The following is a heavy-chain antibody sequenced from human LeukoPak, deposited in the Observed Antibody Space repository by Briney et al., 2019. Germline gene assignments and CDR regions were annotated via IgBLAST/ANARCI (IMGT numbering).Heavy chain of an antibody. CDR3: TQGVVDY. V-gene: IGHV3-73*01. J-gene: IGHJ4*02. Sequence: GGSLRLSCAASGFTFSGSAMHWVRQASGKGLEWVGRIRSKPNNYATAYAESVKGRFTISRDDSKNTAYLQMNSLKTEDTAVYYCTQGVVDYWGQGTLVTVSS. CDR2: IRSKPNNYAT. CDR1: GFTFSGSA. D-gene: IGHD3-10*01.